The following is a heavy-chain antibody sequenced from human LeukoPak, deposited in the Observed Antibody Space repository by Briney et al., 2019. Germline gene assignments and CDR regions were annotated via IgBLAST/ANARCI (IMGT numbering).Heavy chain of an antibody. CDR3: ARDGRYYGSGNYYGMDV. Sequence: ASVKVSCKAFGYTFSSYYMHWVRQAPGQGLEWMGIINPTGGGNKRYAQKFQGRVTMTSDTSASTVYTELSSLRSEDTAVYYCARDGRYYGSGNYYGMDVWGKGTTVTVS. V-gene: IGHV1-46*01. D-gene: IGHD3-10*01. J-gene: IGHJ6*04. CDR2: INPTGGGNK. CDR1: GYTFSSYY.